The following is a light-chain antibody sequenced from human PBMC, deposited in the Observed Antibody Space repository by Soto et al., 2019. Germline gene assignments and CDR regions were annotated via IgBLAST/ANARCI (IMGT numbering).Light chain of an antibody. CDR1: QSIGTW. Sequence: DIQMTQSPSTLSASVGDRVTITCRASQSIGTWLAWYQQKPGKAPKLLIYDASTLESGVPSRFSGSGSGTEFTLIISDMQPDDFATYYCQQYYRYPWTFGQGTKVEIK. V-gene: IGKV1-5*01. J-gene: IGKJ1*01. CDR2: DAS. CDR3: QQYYRYPWT.